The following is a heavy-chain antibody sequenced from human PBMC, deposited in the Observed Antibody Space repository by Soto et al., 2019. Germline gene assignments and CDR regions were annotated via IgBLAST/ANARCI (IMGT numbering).Heavy chain of an antibody. J-gene: IGHJ4*02. CDR3: ARIYDFWSGYFSLGY. CDR1: GYSFTSYD. CDR2: MNPNSGNT. D-gene: IGHD3-3*01. Sequence: ASVKVSCKGSGYSFTSYDIHRVRQATGQGLEWMGWMNPNSGNTGYAQKFQGRVTMTRNTSISTAYMELSSLRSEDTAVYYCARIYDFWSGYFSLGYWGQGSVVTVSS. V-gene: IGHV1-8*01.